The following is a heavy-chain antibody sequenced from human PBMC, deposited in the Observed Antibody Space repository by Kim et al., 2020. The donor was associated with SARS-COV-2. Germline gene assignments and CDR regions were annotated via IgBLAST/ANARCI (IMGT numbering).Heavy chain of an antibody. V-gene: IGHV3-33*06. CDR2: IWYDGSNK. CDR3: AKDYYYDSSGLMGS. J-gene: IGHJ5*02. Sequence: GGSLRLFCAASGFTFSSYCMHWVRQAPGKGLEWVAVIWYDGSNKYYADSVKGRFTISRDNSKNTLYLQMNSLRAEDTAVYYCAKDYYYDSSGLMGSWGQGTLVTVSS. CDR1: GFTFSSYC. D-gene: IGHD3-22*01.